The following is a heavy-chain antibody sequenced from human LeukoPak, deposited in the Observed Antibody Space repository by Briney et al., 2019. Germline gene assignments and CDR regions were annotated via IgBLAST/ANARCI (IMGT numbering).Heavy chain of an antibody. CDR1: GFTFDDYA. J-gene: IGHJ5*02. D-gene: IGHD2-2*01. CDR3: ARRGYCSSTSCDSNWFDP. V-gene: IGHV3-9*01. Sequence: PGRSLRLSCAASGFTFDDYAMHWVRQAPGKGLEWVSGISWNSGSIGYADSVKGRFTISRDNAKNSLYLQMNSLRAEDTAVYYCARRGYCSSTSCDSNWFDPWGQGTLVTVSS. CDR2: ISWNSGSI.